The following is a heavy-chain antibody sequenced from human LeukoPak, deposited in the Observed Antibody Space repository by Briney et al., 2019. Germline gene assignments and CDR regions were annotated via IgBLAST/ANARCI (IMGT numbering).Heavy chain of an antibody. V-gene: IGHV3-49*03. CDR1: GFTFGGYA. CDR3: TRGGRSPDY. D-gene: IGHD3-16*01. J-gene: IGHJ4*02. Sequence: SLRLSCTASGFTFGGYAMSWFRQAPGKGPEWVGFIRTKAYSGETEYAASVKGRFIISRDESKTIAYLQMNNLKIEDTAVYYCTRGGRSPDYWGEGNLVTVSS. CDR2: IRTKAYSGET.